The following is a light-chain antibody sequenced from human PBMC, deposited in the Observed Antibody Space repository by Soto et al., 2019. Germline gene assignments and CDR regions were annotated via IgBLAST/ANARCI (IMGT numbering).Light chain of an antibody. CDR1: SSNIGAGYD. CDR3: QSYDSSLSGWV. V-gene: IGLV1-40*01. CDR2: GNS. Sequence: QPVLTQPPSVSGAPGQRVTISCTGSSSNIGAGYDVHWYQQLPGTAPKLLIYGNSNRPSGVPDRFSGSKSGTSASLAISGLAAEDEADYYCQSYDSSLSGWVFGGGTKLTVL. J-gene: IGLJ3*02.